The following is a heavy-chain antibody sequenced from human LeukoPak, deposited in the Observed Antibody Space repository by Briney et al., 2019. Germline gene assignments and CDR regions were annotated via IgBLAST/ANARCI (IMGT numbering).Heavy chain of an antibody. CDR3: AKWPEGAMDYFDY. CDR1: GFSFSSYA. Sequence: GGSLRLSCAASGFSFSSYAMTWARQAPVKGLEWVSAISGDGTRTYYADSVKGRFTISRDNSKNTLYLDMSSLRVEDTAIYYCAKWPEGAMDYFDYWGQGTLVTVSS. V-gene: IGHV3-23*01. J-gene: IGHJ4*02. CDR2: ISGDGTRT. D-gene: IGHD3-16*01.